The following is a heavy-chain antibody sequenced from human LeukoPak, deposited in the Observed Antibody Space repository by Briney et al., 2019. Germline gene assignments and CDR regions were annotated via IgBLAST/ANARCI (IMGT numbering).Heavy chain of an antibody. D-gene: IGHD4-17*01. J-gene: IGHJ4*02. CDR1: GGSISSYH. CDR3: ASGGPHDYGDPYYFDY. V-gene: IGHV4-59*12. Sequence: SETLSLTCTVSGGSISSYHWSWIRQPPGKGLEWIGYIYYSGSTNYNPSLKSRVTISVDKSKNQFSLKLSSVTAADTAVYYCASGGPHDYGDPYYFDYWGQGTLVTVSS. CDR2: IYYSGST.